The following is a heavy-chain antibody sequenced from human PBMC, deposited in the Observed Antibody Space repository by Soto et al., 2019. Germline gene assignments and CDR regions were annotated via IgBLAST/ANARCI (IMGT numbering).Heavy chain of an antibody. CDR1: GFTFSSYG. J-gene: IGHJ4*02. V-gene: IGHV3-33*01. Sequence: VQLVESGGGVVQPGRSLRLSCAASGFTFSSYGMHWVRQAPGKGLEWVAVIWFDGSNKFYADSVKGRFTISRDNSKNTLSLQMNSLRDEDSAAYYCATTGPYWGQGTLVTVSS. CDR3: ATTGPY. CDR2: IWFDGSNK.